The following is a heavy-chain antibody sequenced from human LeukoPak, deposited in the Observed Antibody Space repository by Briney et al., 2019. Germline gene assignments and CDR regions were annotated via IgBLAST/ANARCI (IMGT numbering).Heavy chain of an antibody. Sequence: ASVKVSCKASGYTFTGYYMHWVRQAPGQGLEWMGWINPNSGGTNYAQKFQGRVTMTRDTSISTAYMELSRLRSDDTAVYYCARGKGGDCSSTSCYYYWGQGTLVTVSS. D-gene: IGHD2-2*01. CDR3: ARGKGGDCSSTSCYYY. CDR2: INPNSGGT. CDR1: GYTFTGYY. V-gene: IGHV1-2*02. J-gene: IGHJ4*02.